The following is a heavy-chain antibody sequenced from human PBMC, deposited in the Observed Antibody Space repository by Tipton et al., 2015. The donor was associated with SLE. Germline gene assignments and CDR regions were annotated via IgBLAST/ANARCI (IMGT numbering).Heavy chain of an antibody. CDR1: GGSFSGYY. Sequence: TLSLTCAVYGGSFSGYYWSWIRQPPGKGLEWIGEINHSGSTNCNPSLKSRVTISVDTSKNQFSLKLSSVTAADTAVYYCARGLGVVVAVAFDIWGQGTMVTVSS. CDR2: INHSGST. CDR3: ARGLGVVVAVAFDI. J-gene: IGHJ3*02. V-gene: IGHV4-34*01. D-gene: IGHD2-15*01.